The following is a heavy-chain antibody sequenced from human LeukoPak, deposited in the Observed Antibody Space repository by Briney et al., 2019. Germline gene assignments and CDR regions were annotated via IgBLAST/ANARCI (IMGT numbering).Heavy chain of an antibody. D-gene: IGHD3-22*01. V-gene: IGHV3-23*01. J-gene: IGHJ3*02. CDR1: GFTFSSYA. CDR2: ISGSGGST. CDR3: AKGLGADSSGYYYPRYDAFDI. Sequence: GGSLRLSCAASGFTFSSYAMSWVRQAPGKGLEWVSAISGSGGSTYYADSVKGRFTISRDNSKNTLYLQMNSLRAEDTAVYYCAKGLGADSSGYYYPRYDAFDIWGQGTMVTVSS.